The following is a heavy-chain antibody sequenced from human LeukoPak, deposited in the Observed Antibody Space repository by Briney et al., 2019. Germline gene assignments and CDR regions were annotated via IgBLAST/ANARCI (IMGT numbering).Heavy chain of an antibody. D-gene: IGHD6-19*01. J-gene: IGHJ2*01. CDR1: GYTFTSYG. Sequence: ASVKVSCKASGYTFTSYGISWVRQAPGQGLEWMGWISAYNGNTNYAQKLQGRVTMTTDTSTSTAYMELRSLRSDDTAVYYCARTSSSGWYPWYSDLWGRGTLVTVSS. CDR3: ARTSSSGWYPWYSDL. V-gene: IGHV1-18*01. CDR2: ISAYNGNT.